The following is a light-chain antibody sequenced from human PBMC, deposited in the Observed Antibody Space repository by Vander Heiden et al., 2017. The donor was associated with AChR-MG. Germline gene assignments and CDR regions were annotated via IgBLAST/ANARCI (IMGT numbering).Light chain of an antibody. V-gene: IGLV2-14*03. Sequence: QSALTQPASVSGSPGQSITISCTGTSSDVGGYHYVSWYQQHPGKAPKLIIYDVSNRPSGVSNRFSGSKSGNTASLTISGLQAEDEADYYCSSYTSSSTLVFGGGTKLTVL. CDR2: DVS. J-gene: IGLJ3*02. CDR3: SSYTSSSTLV. CDR1: SSDVGGYHY.